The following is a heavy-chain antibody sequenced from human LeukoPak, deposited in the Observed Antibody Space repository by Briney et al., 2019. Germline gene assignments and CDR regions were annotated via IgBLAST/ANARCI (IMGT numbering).Heavy chain of an antibody. J-gene: IGHJ4*02. V-gene: IGHV3-30*18. CDR3: AKVVPGEFDDY. CDR1: GFTFSSYG. Sequence: PGGSLRLSCAASGFTFSSYGMHWVRQAPGKGLEWVAVISYDGSNKYYADSVKGRFTISRDNSKNTLYLQMNSLRAEDTAVYYCAKVVPGEFDDYWGQGTLVTVSS. CDR2: ISYDGSNK. D-gene: IGHD3-10*01.